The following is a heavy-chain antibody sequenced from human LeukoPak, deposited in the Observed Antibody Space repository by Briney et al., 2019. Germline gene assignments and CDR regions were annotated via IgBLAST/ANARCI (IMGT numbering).Heavy chain of an antibody. CDR1: GFTFSSYG. CDR2: ISSSGGST. J-gene: IGHJ4*02. CDR3: AKGGAQV. D-gene: IGHD1-26*01. V-gene: IGHV3-23*01. Sequence: GGSLRLSCAASGFTFSSYGMSWVRQAPGRGLEWVSAISSSGGSTYYADSVRGRFIISRDSSKNTLYLQMNSLRVKDTAVYYCAKGGAQVGGQGTLVTVSS.